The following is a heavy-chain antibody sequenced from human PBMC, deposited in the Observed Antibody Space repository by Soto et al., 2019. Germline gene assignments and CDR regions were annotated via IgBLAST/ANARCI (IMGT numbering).Heavy chain of an antibody. CDR3: TTDTYYDILTGYYAEFDY. CDR1: GFTFSNAW. Sequence: GGSLRLSCAASGFTFSNAWISWVRQAPGKGLEWVGRIKIKTDGGTTDYAAPVKGRFTISRDDSKNTLYLQMNSLKTEDTAVYYCTTDTYYDILTGYYAEFDYWGQGTLVTVSS. J-gene: IGHJ4*02. CDR2: IKIKTDGGTT. V-gene: IGHV3-15*01. D-gene: IGHD3-9*01.